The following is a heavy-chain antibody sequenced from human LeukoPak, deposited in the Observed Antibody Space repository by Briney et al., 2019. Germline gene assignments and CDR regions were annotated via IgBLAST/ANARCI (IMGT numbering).Heavy chain of an antibody. Sequence: SETLSLTCTVSGASISSYYWSWIRQPPGKGLEWIGDIYYSGSIKYNPSLKSRVTMSVDTSKNQFSLKLSSVTAADTAVYYCARVVEQWLVFDYWGQGTLVTVSS. CDR2: IYYSGSI. J-gene: IGHJ4*02. V-gene: IGHV4-59*12. CDR1: GASISSYY. CDR3: ARVVEQWLVFDY. D-gene: IGHD6-19*01.